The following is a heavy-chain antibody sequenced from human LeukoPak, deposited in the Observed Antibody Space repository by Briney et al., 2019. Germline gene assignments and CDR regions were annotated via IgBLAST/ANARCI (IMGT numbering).Heavy chain of an antibody. CDR2: ISYDGSNK. J-gene: IGHJ6*03. CDR1: GFTFSSYA. CDR3: ARDRGKGPAAFFYYYYMDV. V-gene: IGHV3-30*01. Sequence: PGRSLRLSCAASGFTFSSYAMHWVRQAPGKGLEWVAVISYDGSNKYYADSVKGRFTISRDNSKNTLYLQMNSLRAKDTAVYYCARDRGKGPAAFFYYYYMDVWGKGTTVTVSS. D-gene: IGHD2-2*01.